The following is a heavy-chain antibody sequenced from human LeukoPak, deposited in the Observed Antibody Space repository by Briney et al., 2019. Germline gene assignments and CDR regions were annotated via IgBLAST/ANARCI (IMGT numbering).Heavy chain of an antibody. CDR1: GGTFSNYA. CDR2: IIPIFGTA. V-gene: IGHV1-69*13. CDR3: TRDDPPMVRGAGSSYYYYYGMDV. Sequence: GASVKVSCKASGGTFSNYAISWVRQAPGQGLEWMGGIIPIFGTANYAQKFQGRVTITADESTSTAYMELSSLRSEDTAVYYCTRDDPPMVRGAGSSYYYYYGMDVWGQGTTVTVSS. J-gene: IGHJ6*02. D-gene: IGHD3-10*01.